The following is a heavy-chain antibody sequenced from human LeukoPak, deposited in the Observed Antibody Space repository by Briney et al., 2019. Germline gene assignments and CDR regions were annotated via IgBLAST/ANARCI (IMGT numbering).Heavy chain of an antibody. CDR3: ARASTYYYGSGEDFDY. CDR2: ISSSSSYI. CDR1: GFTFSSYS. J-gene: IGHJ4*02. Sequence: GGSRRLSWAAAGFTFSSYSTKWVRQAPGEGLEWVSSISSSSSYIYYADSVKGRFTISRANAKNSLYLQMNSLRAEDTAVYYCARASTYYYGSGEDFDYWGQGTLVTVSS. V-gene: IGHV3-21*01. D-gene: IGHD3-10*01.